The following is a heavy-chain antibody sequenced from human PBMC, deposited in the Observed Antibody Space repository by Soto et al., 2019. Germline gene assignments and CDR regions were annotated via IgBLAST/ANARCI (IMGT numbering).Heavy chain of an antibody. J-gene: IGHJ4*02. CDR3: ARAKEQLGEFDY. Sequence: GGSLRLSCASSGFTFSSYGMHLVRQAPGKGPEWVAVIWYDGSNKYYADSVKGRFTISRDNSKNTLYLQMNSLRAEDTAVYYCARAKEQLGEFDYWGQGTLVTVSS. V-gene: IGHV3-33*01. D-gene: IGHD6-6*01. CDR1: GFTFSSYG. CDR2: IWYDGSNK.